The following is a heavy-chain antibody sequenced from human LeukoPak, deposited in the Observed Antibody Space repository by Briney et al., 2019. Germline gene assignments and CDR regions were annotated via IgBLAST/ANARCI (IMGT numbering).Heavy chain of an antibody. CDR1: EYSVSSNSAA. D-gene: IGHD6-13*01. V-gene: IGHV6-1*01. Sequence: SQTLSLTCAISEYSVSSNSAARNWIRQSPSRGLEWLGRTYYRSKWYYDYAVSVKSRITINPDTSKNQFSLQLNSVTPEDTAVYYCARGPQLVDYYYIDVWGKGTTVTVSS. J-gene: IGHJ6*03. CDR3: ARGPQLVDYYYIDV. CDR2: TYYRSKWYY.